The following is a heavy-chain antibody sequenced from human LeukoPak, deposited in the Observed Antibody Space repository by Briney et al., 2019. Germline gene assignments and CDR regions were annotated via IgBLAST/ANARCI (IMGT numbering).Heavy chain of an antibody. Sequence: SETLSLTCTVSGGSISDNYWSWIRQPPGKGLEWIGYAYYSGHTNYNSSPKSRVTMSLDTSKSQFSLRLSSVTAADTAVYFCARHPFATPFDYWGPGTLVTVSS. J-gene: IGHJ4*02. CDR3: ARHPFATPFDY. CDR1: GGSISDNY. V-gene: IGHV4-59*08. D-gene: IGHD2-15*01. CDR2: AYYSGHT.